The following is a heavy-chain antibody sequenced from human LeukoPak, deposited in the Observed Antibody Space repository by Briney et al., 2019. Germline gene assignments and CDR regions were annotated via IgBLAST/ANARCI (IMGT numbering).Heavy chain of an antibody. CDR1: GYTFTSYY. Sequence: SGGSLRLSCAASGYTFTSYYMHWVRQAPGQGLEWMGIINPSGGSTSYAQKFQGRVTMTRDTSTSTVYMELSSLRSEDTAVYYCASSFRGGFLEWLVPGYGMDVWGQGTTVTVSS. J-gene: IGHJ6*02. D-gene: IGHD3-3*01. V-gene: IGHV1-46*01. CDR3: ASSFRGGFLEWLVPGYGMDV. CDR2: INPSGGST.